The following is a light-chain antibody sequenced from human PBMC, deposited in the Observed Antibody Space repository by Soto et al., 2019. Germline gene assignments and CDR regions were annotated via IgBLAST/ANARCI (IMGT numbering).Light chain of an antibody. V-gene: IGKV3-11*01. CDR1: EGVGRS. Sequence: IVLTQSPVSLSLSPGDRATLSCRASEGVGRSLAWFQQRPGQAPKLLIYDASNRATGIPARFSGSGSGTDFPLTISRLEPEDFAVYYCLQRSDWRTFGRGTKVEIK. J-gene: IGKJ1*01. CDR3: LQRSDWRT. CDR2: DAS.